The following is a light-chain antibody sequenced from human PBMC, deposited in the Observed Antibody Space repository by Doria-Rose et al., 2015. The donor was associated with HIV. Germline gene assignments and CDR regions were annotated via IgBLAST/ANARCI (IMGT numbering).Light chain of an antibody. Sequence: EIVMTQTPLSLSVTPGQSASISCKSSQSLLNSVGNTYLYWYLQRPGQSPQPLIYEVSSRFSGVPDRFSGSGSGTDFTLKISRVEAEDVGVYYCMHGVHLQFTFGPGTKVDIK. J-gene: IGKJ3*01. CDR1: QSLLNSVGNTY. V-gene: IGKV2-29*03. CDR3: MHGVHLQFT. CDR2: EVS.